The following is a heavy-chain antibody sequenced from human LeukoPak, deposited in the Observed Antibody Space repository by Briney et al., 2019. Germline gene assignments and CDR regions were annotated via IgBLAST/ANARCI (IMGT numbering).Heavy chain of an antibody. CDR1: LFIYDDYG. D-gene: IGHD6-6*01. CDR2: INWNGGST. V-gene: IGHV3-20*03. CDR3: ARVREYSSSSWVDYYFDY. J-gene: IGHJ4*02. Sequence: GGSLSLSFPASLFIYDDYGMRWVRQAPGKGRGWVAVINWNGGSTGYADSVKGRFTISRDNAKNSLYLQMNSLRAEDTALYYCARVREYSSSSWVDYYFDYWGQGTLLTVSS.